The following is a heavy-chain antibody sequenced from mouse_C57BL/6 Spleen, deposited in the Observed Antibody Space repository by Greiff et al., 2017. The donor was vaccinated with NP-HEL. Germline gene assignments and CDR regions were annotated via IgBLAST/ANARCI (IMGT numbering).Heavy chain of an antibody. D-gene: IGHD1-1*01. CDR2: INPNNGGT. J-gene: IGHJ3*01. Sequence: EVMLQQSGPELVKPGASVKISCKASGYTFTDYYMNWVKQSHGKSLEWIGDINPNNGGTSYNQKFKGKATLTVDKSSSTAYMELRSLTSEDSAVYYCARGGSSQFAYWGQGTLVTVSA. V-gene: IGHV1-26*01. CDR1: GYTFTDYY. CDR3: ARGGSSQFAY.